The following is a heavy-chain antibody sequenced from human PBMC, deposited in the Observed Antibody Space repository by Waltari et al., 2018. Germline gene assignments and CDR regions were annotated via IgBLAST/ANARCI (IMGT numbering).Heavy chain of an antibody. CDR3: ARDLIAAPGPGGF. J-gene: IGHJ4*02. CDR2: IYHSGST. Sequence: QVQLQESGPGLVRPSATLSLTCPVSGYSISSGYYWGWIRQPPGKGLEWIGNIYHSGSTYYSPSLKSRVTISVDTSNNQFSLRLSSVTAADTAVYYCARDLIAAPGPGGFWGQGTLVTVSS. D-gene: IGHD6-13*01. CDR1: GYSISSGYY. V-gene: IGHV4-38-2*02.